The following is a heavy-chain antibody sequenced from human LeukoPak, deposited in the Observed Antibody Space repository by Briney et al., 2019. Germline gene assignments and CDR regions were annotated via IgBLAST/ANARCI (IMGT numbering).Heavy chain of an antibody. J-gene: IGHJ6*03. Sequence: GASVKVSCKASGYTFTSYDVNWVRQAPGQGLEWMGWMNPNSGNTGYAQKFQGRVTITRNTSISTAYMELSSLRSEDTAVYYCARVDGSGSYPLDRDYYYYMDVWGKGTTVTISS. D-gene: IGHD3-10*01. CDR1: GYTFTSYD. CDR3: ARVDGSGSYPLDRDYYYYMDV. CDR2: MNPNSGNT. V-gene: IGHV1-8*03.